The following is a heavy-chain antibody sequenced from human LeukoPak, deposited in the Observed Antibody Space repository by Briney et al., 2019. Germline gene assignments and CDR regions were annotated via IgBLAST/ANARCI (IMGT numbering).Heavy chain of an antibody. CDR1: GFTFSNYW. Sequence: GGSLRLSCGASGFTFSNYWMHWVRQAPGKGLVWVSRINTDGHSTTYADSVKGRFTISRDNAKNTLYLQMNSLRAEDTAVYYCARQGGSYNFDFWGQGTLFTVPS. CDR2: INTDGHST. J-gene: IGHJ4*02. V-gene: IGHV3-74*01. D-gene: IGHD2-15*01. CDR3: ARQGGSYNFDF.